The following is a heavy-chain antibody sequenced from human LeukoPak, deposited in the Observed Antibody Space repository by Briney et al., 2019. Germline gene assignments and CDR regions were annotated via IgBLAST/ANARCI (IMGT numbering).Heavy chain of an antibody. CDR3: AGLGILTGTKGAFDI. J-gene: IGHJ3*02. V-gene: IGHV3-20*04. Sequence: PGGSLRLSCAASGFTFDDYGMSLVRQAPGKGLEWVSGINWNGGSTGYADSGKGRFTTSRDNAKNSLYLQMNSLRAEDTALYYCAGLGILTGTKGAFDIWGQGTMVTVSS. CDR2: INWNGGST. D-gene: IGHD3-9*01. CDR1: GFTFDDYG.